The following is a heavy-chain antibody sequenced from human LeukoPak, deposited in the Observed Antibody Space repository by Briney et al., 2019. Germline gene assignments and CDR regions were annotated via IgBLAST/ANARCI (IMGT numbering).Heavy chain of an antibody. CDR1: GLTFSSYS. D-gene: IGHD5-12*01. CDR2: ISSFSGTI. CDR3: ARDSGHNGYDLLDY. V-gene: IGHV3-48*02. Sequence: GGSLRLSCAASGLTFSSYSMNWVRQAPGKGLEWVAYISSFSGTIYYADSVKGRFTISRDNAKNSLYLQMNSLRDEDTAVYYCARDSGHNGYDLLDYWGQGTLVTVSS. J-gene: IGHJ4*02.